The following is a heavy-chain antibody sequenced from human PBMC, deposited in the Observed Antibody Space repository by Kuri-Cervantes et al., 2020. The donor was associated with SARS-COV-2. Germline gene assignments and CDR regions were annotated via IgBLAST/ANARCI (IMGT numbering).Heavy chain of an antibody. Sequence: ESLKISCTVSGGSISSYYWSWIRQPPGKGLEWIGYIYYSGSTNYNPSLKSRVTISVDTSKNQFSLKLSSVTAADTAVYYCARGPWNYPFDYWGQGTLVTVSS. CDR2: IYYSGST. D-gene: IGHD1-7*01. J-gene: IGHJ4*02. V-gene: IGHV4-59*01. CDR3: ARGPWNYPFDY. CDR1: GGSISSYY.